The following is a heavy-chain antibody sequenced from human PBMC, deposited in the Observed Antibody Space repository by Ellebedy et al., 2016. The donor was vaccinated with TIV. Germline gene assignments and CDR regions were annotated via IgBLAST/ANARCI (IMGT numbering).Heavy chain of an antibody. CDR2: INHSGST. V-gene: IGHV4-38-2*02. J-gene: IGHJ4*02. CDR3: ARETPPHLVADY. Sequence: SETLSLTCTVSGDSISSGYYWGWIRQPPEKGLEWIGEINHSGSTNYNPSLKSRVTISVDTSKNQFSLKLSSVTAADTAVYYCARETPPHLVADYWGQGTLVTVSS. CDR1: GDSISSGYY. D-gene: IGHD5-12*01.